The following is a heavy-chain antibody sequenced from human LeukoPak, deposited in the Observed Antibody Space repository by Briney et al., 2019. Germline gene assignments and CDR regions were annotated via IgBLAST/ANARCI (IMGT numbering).Heavy chain of an antibody. Sequence: PSETLSLTCTVSGGSISSGDYYWSWIRQPPGKGLVWIGYIYYIGSTYYNPSLKSRVTISVDTSKNQFSLKLSSVSAADTAVYYCDRGYTIAAAGHYYYYGMDVWGQGTTVTVSS. V-gene: IGHV4-30-4*01. CDR2: IYYIGST. CDR1: GGSISSGDYY. D-gene: IGHD6-13*01. CDR3: DRGYTIAAAGHYYYYGMDV. J-gene: IGHJ6*02.